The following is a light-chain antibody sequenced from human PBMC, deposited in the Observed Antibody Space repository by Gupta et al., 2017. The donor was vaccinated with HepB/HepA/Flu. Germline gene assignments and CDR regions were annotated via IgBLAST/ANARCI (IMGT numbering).Light chain of an antibody. CDR3: QQRRHWPPLT. V-gene: IGKV3-11*01. CDR1: QDIDDY. CDR2: DAV. Sequence: IVLTQSPATLSLSPGQRATLSCRASQDIDDYLAWYQQRPGQAPRLLIYDAVNRATGIPARFSGSGSGTDVTLTISSLEPEDFAVDYCQQRRHWPPLTFGGGTKVEI. J-gene: IGKJ4*01.